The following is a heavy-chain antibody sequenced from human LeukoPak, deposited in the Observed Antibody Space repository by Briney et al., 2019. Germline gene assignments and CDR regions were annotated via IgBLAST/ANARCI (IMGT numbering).Heavy chain of an antibody. J-gene: IGHJ4*02. D-gene: IGHD3-9*01. CDR1: GGTFSSYA. Sequence: SVKVSCKASGGTFSSYAISWVRQAPGQGLEWMGRIIPILGIANYAQKFQGRVTITADKSTSTAYMELSSLRSEDTAVYYCASPLRYFDWLPTDYWGQGTLVTVSS. CDR3: ASPLRYFDWLPTDY. CDR2: IIPILGIA. V-gene: IGHV1-69*04.